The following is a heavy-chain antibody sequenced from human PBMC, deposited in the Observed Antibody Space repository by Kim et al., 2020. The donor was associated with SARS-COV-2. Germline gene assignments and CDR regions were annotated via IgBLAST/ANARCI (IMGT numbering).Heavy chain of an antibody. CDR1: GFTFDDYA. J-gene: IGHJ6*02. Sequence: GGSLRLSCAASGFTFDDYAMHWVRQAPGKGLEWVSGISWNSGSIGYADSVKGRFTISRDNAKNSLYLQMNSLRAEDTALYYCAKDTYSPNYDIQGSLGMDVWGQGTTVTVSS. D-gene: IGHD3-9*01. CDR2: ISWNSGSI. CDR3: AKDTYSPNYDIQGSLGMDV. V-gene: IGHV3-9*01.